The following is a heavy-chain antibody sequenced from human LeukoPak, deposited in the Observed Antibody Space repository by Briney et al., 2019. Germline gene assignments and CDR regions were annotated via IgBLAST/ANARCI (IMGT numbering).Heavy chain of an antibody. CDR2: IYYSGST. CDR1: GGSISSYY. CDR3: ARSLAAAGDFYYYYYMDV. D-gene: IGHD6-13*01. V-gene: IGHV4-59*12. J-gene: IGHJ6*03. Sequence: PSETLSLTCTVSGGSISSYYWSWIRQPPGKGLEWIGYIYYSGSTNYNPSLKSRVTISVDKSKNQFSLKLSSVTAADTAVYYCARSLAAAGDFYYYYYMDVWGKGTTVTVSS.